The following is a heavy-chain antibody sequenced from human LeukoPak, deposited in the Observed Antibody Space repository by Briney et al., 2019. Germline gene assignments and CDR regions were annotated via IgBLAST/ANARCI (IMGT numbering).Heavy chain of an antibody. CDR3: AKDPYPAAIFGNWFDP. J-gene: IGHJ5*02. V-gene: IGHV3-23*01. Sequence: PGGSLRLSCAASGFTFGSYAMSWVRQAPGKGLEWVSAISGSGGSTYYADSVKGRFTISRDNSKNTLYLQMNSLRAEDTAVYYCAKDPYPAAIFGNWFDPWGQGTLVTVSS. CDR2: ISGSGGST. D-gene: IGHD2-2*01. CDR1: GFTFGSYA.